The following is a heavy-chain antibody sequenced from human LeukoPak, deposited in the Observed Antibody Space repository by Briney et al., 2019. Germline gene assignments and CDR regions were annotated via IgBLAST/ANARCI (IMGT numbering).Heavy chain of an antibody. V-gene: IGHV4-39*07. J-gene: IGHJ4*02. CDR3: ARDALILDY. Sequence: PSETLSLTCSVSGASISSSYYYWGWIRQPPGKGLEWIGSMYHSGSTYYNPSLESRVTMSVDTSKNQFSLKLSSVTAADTAVYYCARDALILDYWGQGTLVTVSS. D-gene: IGHD2-8*01. CDR2: MYHSGST. CDR1: GASISSSYYY.